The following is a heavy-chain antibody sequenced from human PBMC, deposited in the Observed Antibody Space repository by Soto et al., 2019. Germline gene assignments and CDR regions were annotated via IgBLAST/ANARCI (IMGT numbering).Heavy chain of an antibody. CDR1: GFNFSSYS. J-gene: IGHJ6*02. CDR3: AQIGAAAGDVNYYYYGMDV. Sequence: GSLRLSCAASGFNFSSYSMNWVRQAPGKGLEWVSYISYSSSTIYYADSVKGRFTISRDNAENSLYLQMNSLRDEDTAVYFCAQIGAAAGDVNYYYYGMDVWGQGT. CDR2: ISYSSSTI. D-gene: IGHD6-13*01. V-gene: IGHV3-48*02.